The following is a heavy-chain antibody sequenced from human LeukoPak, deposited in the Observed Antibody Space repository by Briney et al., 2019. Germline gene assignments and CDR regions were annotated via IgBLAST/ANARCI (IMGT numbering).Heavy chain of an antibody. J-gene: IGHJ3*02. V-gene: IGHV1-46*01. CDR2: INPSGGST. D-gene: IGHD5-18*01. CDR1: GYTFTGYY. Sequence: GVSVKVSCKASGYTFTGYYMHWVRQAPGQGLEWMGIINPSGGSTSYAQKFQGRVTMTRDTSTSTVYMELSSLRSEDTAVYYCARVRQLWLGAFDIWGQGTMVTVSS. CDR3: ARVRQLWLGAFDI.